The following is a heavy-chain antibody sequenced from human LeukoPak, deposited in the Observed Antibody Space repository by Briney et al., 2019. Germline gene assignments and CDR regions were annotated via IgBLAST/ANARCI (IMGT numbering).Heavy chain of an antibody. D-gene: IGHD3-10*01. J-gene: IGHJ5*02. CDR2: INHSGST. V-gene: IGHV4-34*01. Sequence: SETLSLTCAVYGGSFSGYYWSWIRQPPEKGLEWIGEINHSGSTNYNPSLKSRVTISVDTSKNQFSLKLRSVTAADTAVYYCARDLLYYGSGSSNFFDPWGQGILVSVSS. CDR1: GGSFSGYY. CDR3: ARDLLYYGSGSSNFFDP.